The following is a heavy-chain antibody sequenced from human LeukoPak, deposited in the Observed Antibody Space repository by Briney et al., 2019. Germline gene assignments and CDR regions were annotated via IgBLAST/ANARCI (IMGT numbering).Heavy chain of an antibody. CDR2: IYYSGST. Sequence: SQTLSLTCTVSGGSISSGFYYWSWIRQHPGKGLEWIGYIYYSGSTYYNPSLKSRLTISVDTSKNQFSLKLSSVTAADTAVYYCAREGHCSSTSCYVLDYWGQGTLVTVSS. D-gene: IGHD2-2*01. CDR3: AREGHCSSTSCYVLDY. V-gene: IGHV4-31*03. CDR1: GGSISSGFYY. J-gene: IGHJ4*02.